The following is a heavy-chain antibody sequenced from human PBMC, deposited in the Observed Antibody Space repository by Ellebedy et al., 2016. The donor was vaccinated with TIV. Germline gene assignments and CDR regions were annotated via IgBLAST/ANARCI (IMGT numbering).Heavy chain of an antibody. Sequence: ASVKVSXXASGYTFTSYYMHWVRQAPGQGLEWMGIINPSGGSTSYAQKFQGRVTMTRDTSTSTVYMELSSLRSEDTAVYYCARDGSRQDFWSGYYNSGINYWGQGTLVTVSS. J-gene: IGHJ4*02. CDR1: GYTFTSYY. D-gene: IGHD3-3*01. CDR2: INPSGGST. CDR3: ARDGSRQDFWSGYYNSGINY. V-gene: IGHV1-46*01.